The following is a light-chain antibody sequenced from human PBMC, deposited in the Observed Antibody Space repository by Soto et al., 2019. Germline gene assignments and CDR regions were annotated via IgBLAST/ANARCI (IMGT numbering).Light chain of an antibody. CDR1: PSVSSN. CDR2: GAS. J-gene: IGKJ1*01. CDR3: QQYNNWPPGT. V-gene: IGKV3-15*01. Sequence: EIVMTQSPATLSVSPGERATLSCRASPSVSSNLAWYQEKPCQAPRLLIYGASTRATGIPARFSSSGSGTEFTPTISSLQSQDFAVYYGQQYNNWPPGTFGQGTKVDIK.